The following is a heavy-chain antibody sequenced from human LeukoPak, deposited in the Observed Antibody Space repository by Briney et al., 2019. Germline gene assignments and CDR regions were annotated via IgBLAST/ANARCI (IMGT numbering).Heavy chain of an antibody. J-gene: IGHJ4*02. D-gene: IGHD3-22*01. CDR3: ATVSGYDSSGYYY. Sequence: GASVKVSCKASGYTFTSYYMHWVRQAPGQGLEWMGIINPSGGSTSYAQKFQGRVTMTEDTSTDTAYMELSSLRSEDTAVYYCATVSGYDSSGYYYWGQGTLVTVSS. CDR2: INPSGGST. V-gene: IGHV1-46*01. CDR1: GYTFTSYY.